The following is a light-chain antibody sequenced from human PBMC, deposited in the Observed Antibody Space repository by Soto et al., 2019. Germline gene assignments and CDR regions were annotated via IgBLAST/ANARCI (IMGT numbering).Light chain of an antibody. V-gene: IGLV2-14*01. CDR2: EVT. Sequence: SALTQPASLSGSPGQSITISCTGTGRGLGDYYYVSWYQQRPGKAPRLLIYEVTNRPSGISDRFSGSKSGSTASLTISGLQAEDEADYYSSSYASGPTFLFGGGTKLTVL. J-gene: IGLJ3*02. CDR3: SSYASGPTFL. CDR1: GRGLGDYYY.